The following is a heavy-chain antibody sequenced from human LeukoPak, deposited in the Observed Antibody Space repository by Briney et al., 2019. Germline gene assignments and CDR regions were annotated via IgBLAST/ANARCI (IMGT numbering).Heavy chain of an antibody. Sequence: SETLSLTCTVSGGSISSSSYYWGWIRQPPGTGLEWIGSIYYSGSTYYNPSLKSRVTISVDTSKNQFSLKLSSVTAADTAVYYCARGYSSSWYVWFDPWGQGTLVTVSS. CDR1: GGSISSSSYY. V-gene: IGHV4-39*07. CDR2: IYYSGST. D-gene: IGHD6-13*01. CDR3: ARGYSSSWYVWFDP. J-gene: IGHJ5*02.